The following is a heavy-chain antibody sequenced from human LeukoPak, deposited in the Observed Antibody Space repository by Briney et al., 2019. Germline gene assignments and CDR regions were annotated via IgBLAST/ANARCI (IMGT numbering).Heavy chain of an antibody. CDR3: AKPYPTLTTSAVLDN. D-gene: IGHD1-1*01. CDR1: GFTFSSYA. Sequence: GGSLRLSCAASGFTFSSYAIHWVRQAPGRGLEWVAAISYDGNSQYYGAPVKGRFTISRDNSKNTVYLQINTLRTDDAAIYYCAKPYPTLTTSAVLDNWGQGTLVTVSS. J-gene: IGHJ4*02. V-gene: IGHV3-30*18. CDR2: ISYDGNSQ.